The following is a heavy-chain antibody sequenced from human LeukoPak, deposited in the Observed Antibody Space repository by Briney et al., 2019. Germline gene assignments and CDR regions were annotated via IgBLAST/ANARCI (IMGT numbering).Heavy chain of an antibody. J-gene: IGHJ5*02. D-gene: IGHD3-10*01. Sequence: PSETLSLTCAVYGGSFSGYYWSWIRQPPGKGLEWIGEINHSGSTNYNPSLRSRVTISVDTSKNQFSLKLSSVTAADTAVYYCARGAITMVQGVSFGPWGQGTLVTVSS. CDR1: GGSFSGYY. CDR3: ARGAITMVQGVSFGP. CDR2: INHSGST. V-gene: IGHV4-34*01.